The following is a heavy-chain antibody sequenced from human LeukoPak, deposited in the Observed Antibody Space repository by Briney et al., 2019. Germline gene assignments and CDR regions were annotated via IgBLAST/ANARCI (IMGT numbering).Heavy chain of an antibody. CDR3: ARGGGLDV. V-gene: IGHV3-7*03. CDR1: GNYW. D-gene: IGHD3-16*01. CDR2: INHNGNVN. J-gene: IGHJ6*02. Sequence: GGSLRLSCAASGNYWMNWARQAPGKGLEWVASINHNGNVNYYVDSVKGRFTISRDNAKNSLYLQMSNLRAEDTAVYFCARGGGLDVWGQGATVTVSS.